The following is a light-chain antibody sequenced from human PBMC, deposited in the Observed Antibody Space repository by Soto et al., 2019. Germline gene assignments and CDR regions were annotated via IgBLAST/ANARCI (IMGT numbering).Light chain of an antibody. CDR3: SSYTSSSTLV. J-gene: IGLJ1*01. CDR2: EVI. CDR1: SSDVGGYNY. V-gene: IGLV2-14*03. Sequence: QSALTQPASVSGSPGQSITISCTGTSSDVGGYNYVSWYQQHPGEAPQLMIYEVINRPSGVSNRFSGSKSGNTASLTISGLQAEDEADYYCSSYTSSSTLVFGAGTKLTVL.